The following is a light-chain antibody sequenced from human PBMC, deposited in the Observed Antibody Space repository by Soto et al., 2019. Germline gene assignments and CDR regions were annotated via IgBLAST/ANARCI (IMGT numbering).Light chain of an antibody. Sequence: IQMTHSPSTLSASVGDRVTITCRASQSLGIWLAWHQQKPGKAPKLLIYDASTLKSGVPSRFSGSGSGTKFTLTISSLQPDDFATYYCQEYNSYSGKFGQGTKVDIK. CDR3: QEYNSYSGK. CDR2: DAS. CDR1: QSLGIW. V-gene: IGKV1-5*01. J-gene: IGKJ1*01.